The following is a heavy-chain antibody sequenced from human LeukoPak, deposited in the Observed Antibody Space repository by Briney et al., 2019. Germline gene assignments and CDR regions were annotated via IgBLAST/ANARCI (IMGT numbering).Heavy chain of an antibody. V-gene: IGHV1-8*01. CDR2: MKPNSGNK. J-gene: IGHJ3*02. CDR3: ARAGLWDCSVSSGYHNGAFVI. Sequence: ASVKVSCKASGYTLTSYDIKWVRQATGQGLERMGWMKPNSGNKGYAQKFQGRVTLIRNTTIRTASTELSSLRAEGTAVYFWARAGLWDCSVSSGYHNGAFVIWGQGTMVTVSS. CDR1: GYTLTSYD. D-gene: IGHD3-22*01.